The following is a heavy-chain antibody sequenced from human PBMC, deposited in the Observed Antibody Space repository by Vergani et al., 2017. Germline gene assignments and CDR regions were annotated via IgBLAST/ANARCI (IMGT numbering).Heavy chain of an antibody. CDR3: AKDGGSLWGSYRYFYYFDY. CDR1: GYTLTELS. J-gene: IGHJ4*02. CDR2: FDPEDGET. V-gene: IGHV1-24*01. D-gene: IGHD3-16*02. Sequence: QVQLVQSGAEVKKPGASVKVSCKVSGYTLTELSMHWVRQAPGKGLEWMGGFDPEDGETIYAQKFQGRVTMTEDTSTDTAYMELSSLRAEDTAVYYCAKDGGSLWGSYRYFYYFDYWGQGTLVTVSS.